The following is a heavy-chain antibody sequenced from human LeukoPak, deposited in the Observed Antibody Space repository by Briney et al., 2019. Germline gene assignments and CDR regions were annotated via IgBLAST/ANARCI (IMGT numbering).Heavy chain of an antibody. V-gene: IGHV4-31*03. CDR3: ARWFEGITGTYFDY. Sequence: SETLSLTCTVSGGSISSGGYYWSWIRQHPGKGLEWIGYIYYSGSTYYNPSLKSRVTISVDTSKNQFSLKLSSVTAADTAVYCCARWFEGITGTYFDYWGQGTLVTVPS. D-gene: IGHD1-20*01. J-gene: IGHJ4*02. CDR2: IYYSGST. CDR1: GGSISSGGYY.